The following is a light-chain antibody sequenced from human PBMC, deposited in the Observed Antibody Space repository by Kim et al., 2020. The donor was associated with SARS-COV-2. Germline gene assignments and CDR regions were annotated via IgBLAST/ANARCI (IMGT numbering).Light chain of an antibody. Sequence: VSPEESATPSCSASRSITSNLAWYHQKPGQAPSLLFYAASTGAAATPTSCSGSCAGTESTLTISSLQSEDLAVYYCQQYNNWPRTFGEGTKVDIK. CDR1: RSITSN. J-gene: IGKJ4*02. CDR2: AAS. V-gene: IGKV3-15*01. CDR3: QQYNNWPRT.